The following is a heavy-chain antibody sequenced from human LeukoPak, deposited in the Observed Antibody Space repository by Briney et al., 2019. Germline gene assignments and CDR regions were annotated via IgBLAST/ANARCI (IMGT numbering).Heavy chain of an antibody. D-gene: IGHD6-19*01. CDR1: GDSVSSNSAA. V-gene: IGHV6-1*01. Sequence: SQTLSLTCAISGDSVSSNSAAWNWIRQSPSRGLEWLVRTYYRSKWYNDYAVSVKSRITINPDTSKNQFSLQLNSVTPEDTAVYYCAREVVAVAGIIGFDPWGQGTLVTVSS. J-gene: IGHJ5*02. CDR3: AREVVAVAGIIGFDP. CDR2: TYYRSKWYN.